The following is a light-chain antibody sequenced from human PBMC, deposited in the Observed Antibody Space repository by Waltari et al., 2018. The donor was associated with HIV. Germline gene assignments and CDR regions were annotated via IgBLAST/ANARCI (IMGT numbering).Light chain of an antibody. CDR1: STNSGSNF. CDR3: AAWTDSRYVV. V-gene: IGLV1-47*01. CDR2: QNN. J-gene: IGLJ2*01. Sequence: QSVLTQPPSASGAPGQRVTIPCSGSSTNSGSNFVYWYQQLPGTAPKRLMYQNNQRPSGVPVRFSGSDSGTSASLAISGLRSEDEADYYCAAWTDSRYVVFGGGTKLTVL.